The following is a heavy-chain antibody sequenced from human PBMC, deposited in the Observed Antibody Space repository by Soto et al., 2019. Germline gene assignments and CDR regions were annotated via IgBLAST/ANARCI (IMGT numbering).Heavy chain of an antibody. J-gene: IGHJ6*02. Sequence: QVQLVQSGAEVKKPGASVKVSCKASGYTFTSYGISWVRQAPGQGLEWMGWISAYNGNTNYAQKLQGRVTMTTDTXXSXDXXELRSLRSDDTAVYYCARVDRFLVDHYYYYYGMDVWGQGTTVTVSS. CDR2: ISAYNGNT. V-gene: IGHV1-18*01. CDR3: ARVDRFLVDHYYYYYGMDV. CDR1: GYTFTSYG. D-gene: IGHD3-3*01.